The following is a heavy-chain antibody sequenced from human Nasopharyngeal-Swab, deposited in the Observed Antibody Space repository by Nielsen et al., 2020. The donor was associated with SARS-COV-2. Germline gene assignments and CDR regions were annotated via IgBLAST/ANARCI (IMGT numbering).Heavy chain of an antibody. CDR2: IYHSGST. Sequence: SETLSLTCTVSGYSISSGYYWGWTRQPPGKGLEWIGSIYHSGSTYYNPSLKSRVTISVDTSKNQFSLKLSSVTAADTAVYYCARVGARDYVWGSYRPNPGGYWGQGTLVTVSS. V-gene: IGHV4-38-2*02. J-gene: IGHJ4*02. CDR1: GYSISSGYY. D-gene: IGHD3-16*02. CDR3: ARVGARDYVWGSYRPNPGGY.